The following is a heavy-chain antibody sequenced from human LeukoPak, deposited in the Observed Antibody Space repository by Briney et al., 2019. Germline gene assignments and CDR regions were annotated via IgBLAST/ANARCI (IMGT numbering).Heavy chain of an antibody. CDR1: GFAFSNYS. CDR3: ASDFAVDYYYGMDV. V-gene: IGHV3-21*01. D-gene: IGHD6-19*01. J-gene: IGHJ6*02. Sequence: GGSLRLSCAGSGFAFSNYSINWVRQAPGKGLEWVSSISPSSHYIYYADSVRGRFTISRDNARNSLYLQMNSLRAEDTAVYYCASDFAVDYYYGMDVWGQGTTVTVSS. CDR2: ISPSSHYI.